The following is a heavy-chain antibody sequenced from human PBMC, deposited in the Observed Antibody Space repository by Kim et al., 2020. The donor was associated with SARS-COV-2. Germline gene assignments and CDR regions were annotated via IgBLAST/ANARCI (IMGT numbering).Heavy chain of an antibody. Sequence: SVKVSCKASGGTFSSYAISWVRQAPGQGLEWMGGIIPIFGTANYAQKFQGRVTITADESTSTAYMELSSLRSEDTAVYYCASSVDTAMDFDYWGQGTLVTVSS. CDR1: GGTFSSYA. CDR3: ASSVDTAMDFDY. D-gene: IGHD5-18*01. V-gene: IGHV1-69*13. CDR2: IIPIFGTA. J-gene: IGHJ4*02.